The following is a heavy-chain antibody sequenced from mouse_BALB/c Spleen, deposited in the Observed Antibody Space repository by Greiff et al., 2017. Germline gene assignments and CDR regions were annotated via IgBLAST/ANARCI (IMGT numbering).Heavy chain of an antibody. Sequence: QVQLKESGPGLVAPSQSLSITCTVSGFSLTGYGVNWVRQPPGKGLEWLGMIWGDGSTDYNSALKSRLSISKDNSKSQVFLKMNSLQTDDTARYYCARVFPHYYAMDYWGQGTSGTVAS. V-gene: IGHV2-6-7*01. CDR3: ARVFPHYYAMDY. CDR1: GFSLTGYG. CDR2: IWGDGST. J-gene: IGHJ4*01.